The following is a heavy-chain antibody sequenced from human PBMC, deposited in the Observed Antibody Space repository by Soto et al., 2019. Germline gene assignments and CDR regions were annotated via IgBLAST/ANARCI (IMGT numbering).Heavy chain of an antibody. J-gene: IGHJ4*02. Sequence: EVQLLGSGGGLVQPGGSLRLSCVGSGFPFSTYWMNWVRQAPGKGLEWVANINPDGNVGTYVDSVRGRFTTSRDNAKNSRYPQMNSLRADDSAVYFCAGWGGHDYNYWGQGIMVTVSS. D-gene: IGHD4-4*01. CDR2: INPDGNVG. V-gene: IGHV3-7*03. CDR1: GFPFSTYW. CDR3: AGWGGHDYNY.